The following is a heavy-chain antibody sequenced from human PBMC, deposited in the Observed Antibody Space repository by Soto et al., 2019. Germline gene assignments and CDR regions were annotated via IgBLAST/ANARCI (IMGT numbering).Heavy chain of an antibody. CDR2: ISAYNGNT. CDR1: GYTFTSYG. Sequence: ASVKVSCKASGYTFTSYGISWVRQAPGQGLEWMGWISAYNGNTNYAQKLQGRVTMTTDTSTSTAYVELRGLRSDDTAVYYCARDYRPHSSGYYYFDYWGQGTLVTVSS. CDR3: ARDYRPHSSGYYYFDY. V-gene: IGHV1-18*01. D-gene: IGHD3-22*01. J-gene: IGHJ4*02.